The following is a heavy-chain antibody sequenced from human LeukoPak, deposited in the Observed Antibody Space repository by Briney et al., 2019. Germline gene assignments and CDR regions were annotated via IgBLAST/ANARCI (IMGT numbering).Heavy chain of an antibody. CDR1: GFSFISYG. J-gene: IGHJ4*02. Sequence: GGSLRLSCAASGFSFISYGMHWVRLAPGKGLEWVGVISDDGRRKDYADSVKGRFTISRDNSKDTLYLQMNSLRAEDTAVYYCAKRPSAYGDYVSYFDYWGQGTLVTVSS. CDR3: AKRPSAYGDYVSYFDY. D-gene: IGHD4-17*01. CDR2: ISDDGRRK. V-gene: IGHV3-30*18.